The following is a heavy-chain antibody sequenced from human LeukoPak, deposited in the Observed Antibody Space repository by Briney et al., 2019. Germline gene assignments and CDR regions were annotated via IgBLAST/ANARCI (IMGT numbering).Heavy chain of an antibody. Sequence: SETLSLTCTVSGGSISSYYWSWIRQPPGKGLEWIGYIYYSGSTNYNPSLKSRVTISVDTSKNQFPLKLSSVTAADTAVYYCARYYCSSTNCLYYFDYWGQGTLVTVSS. J-gene: IGHJ4*02. CDR2: IYYSGST. CDR1: GGSISSYY. CDR3: ARYYCSSTNCLYYFDY. D-gene: IGHD2-2*01. V-gene: IGHV4-59*01.